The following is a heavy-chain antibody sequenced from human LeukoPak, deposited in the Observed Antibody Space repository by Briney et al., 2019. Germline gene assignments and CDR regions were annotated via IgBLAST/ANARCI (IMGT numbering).Heavy chain of an antibody. V-gene: IGHV3-23*01. CDR1: GFTFSSYT. D-gene: IGHD2-2*01. CDR3: AKWPPGAYCSSTSCYDYYYMDV. J-gene: IGHJ6*03. Sequence: GGSLRLSCAASGFTFSSYTTSWVRQAPGRGLEWVSAISGSGGSTYYADSVKGRFTISRDNSKNTLYLQMNSLRAEDTAVYYCAKWPPGAYCSSTSCYDYYYMDVWGKGTTVTVSS. CDR2: ISGSGGST.